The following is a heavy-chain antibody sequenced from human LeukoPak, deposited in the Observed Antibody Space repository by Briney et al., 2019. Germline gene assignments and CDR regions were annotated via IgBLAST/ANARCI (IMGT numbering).Heavy chain of an antibody. CDR1: GFTDSNNY. CDR2: IYSGGST. D-gene: IGHD3-16*01. Sequence: GGSLRLSCVASGFTDSNNYMNWVRQAPGKGLEWVSVIYSGGSTSYADSVKGRFTISRDTSKNTLYLQMNSLREEDTAVYYCFCLDVDYRGQGTLVTVSS. CDR3: FCLDVDY. V-gene: IGHV3-53*01. J-gene: IGHJ4*02.